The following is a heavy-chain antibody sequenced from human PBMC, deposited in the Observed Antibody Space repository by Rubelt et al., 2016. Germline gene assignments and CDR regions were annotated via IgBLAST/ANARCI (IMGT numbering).Heavy chain of an antibody. CDR3: AGDYGGNSAVS. V-gene: IGHV4-34*01. J-gene: IGHJ5*02. D-gene: IGHD4-23*01. Sequence: QVQLQQWGAGLLKPSETLSLTCAVYGGSFSDYYWNWIRQPPGKGLEWIGEVSHRGRTNYNPSLKSRVTLSVDTVKNQFSLKLTSGTAADTAVYYCAGDYGGNSAVSWGRGTLITVSS. CDR1: GGSFSDYY. CDR2: VSHRGRT.